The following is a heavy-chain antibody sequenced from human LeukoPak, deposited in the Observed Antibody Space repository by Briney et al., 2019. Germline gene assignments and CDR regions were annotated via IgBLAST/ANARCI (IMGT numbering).Heavy chain of an antibody. CDR3: ATVGRGYSHGY. Sequence: SVKVSCKASGGTFSSYAISWVRQAPGQGLEWMGRIIPIFGTANYAQKFQGRVTITTDESTSTAYMELSSLRSEDTAVYYCATVGRGYSHGYWGQGTLVTVSS. V-gene: IGHV1-69*05. D-gene: IGHD5-18*01. CDR1: GGTFSSYA. CDR2: IIPIFGTA. J-gene: IGHJ4*02.